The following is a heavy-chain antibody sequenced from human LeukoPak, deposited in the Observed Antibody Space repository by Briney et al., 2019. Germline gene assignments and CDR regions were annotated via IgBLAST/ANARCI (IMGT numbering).Heavy chain of an antibody. CDR1: GFTFSDYS. CDR3: ARAGTGEGALDI. CDR2: IFSSSIYT. V-gene: IGHV3-11*05. J-gene: IGHJ3*02. Sequence: GGSLRLSCAASGFTFSDYSMNWLRQAPGKGLEWVSYIFSSSIYTNYADSVRGRFTISRDNAGNSLFLQMSSLKAEDTAVYYCARAGTGEGALDIWGQGTMVTVSS. D-gene: IGHD7-27*01.